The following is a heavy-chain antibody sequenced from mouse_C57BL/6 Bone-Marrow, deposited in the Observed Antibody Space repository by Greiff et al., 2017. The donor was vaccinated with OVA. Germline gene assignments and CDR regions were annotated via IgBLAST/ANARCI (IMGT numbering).Heavy chain of an antibody. CDR3: ARSNYGGLAMDD. V-gene: IGHV1-66*01. Sequence: QVQLQQSGPELVKPGASVKISCKASGYSFTIYYIHWVKQRPGQGLEWIGWIYPGGVNTKYNEKFKGKATLTADTSSSTAYMQLSSLTSEDSAVYYCARSNYGGLAMDDWGQGTSVTVSS. J-gene: IGHJ4*01. CDR1: GYSFTIYY. D-gene: IGHD2-5*01. CDR2: IYPGGVNT.